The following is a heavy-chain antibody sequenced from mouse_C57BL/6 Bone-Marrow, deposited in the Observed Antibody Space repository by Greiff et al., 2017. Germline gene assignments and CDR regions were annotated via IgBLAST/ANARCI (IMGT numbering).Heavy chain of an antibody. CDR2: ISDGGSYT. J-gene: IGHJ2*01. CDR1: GFTFSSYA. CDR3: ARDNTTVVADY. V-gene: IGHV5-4*01. Sequence: VNVVESGGGLVKPGGSLKLSCAASGFTFSSYAMSWVRQTPEKRLEWVATISDGGSYTYYPDNVKGRFTISRDNAKNNLYLKMNHLKSEDTAMYYCARDNTTVVADYWGQGTTLTVSS. D-gene: IGHD1-1*01.